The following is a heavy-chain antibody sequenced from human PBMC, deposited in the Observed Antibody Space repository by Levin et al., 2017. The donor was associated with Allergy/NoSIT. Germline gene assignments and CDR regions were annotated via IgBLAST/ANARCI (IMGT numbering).Heavy chain of an antibody. D-gene: IGHD3-22*01. CDR2: IYYSGST. J-gene: IGHJ6*02. V-gene: IGHV4-39*01. CDR1: GGSISSSSYY. Sequence: GSLRLSCTVSGGSISSSSYYWGWIRQPPGTGLEWIGSIYYSGSTYYNPSLKSRVTISVDTSKNQFSLKLSSVTAADTAVYYCARTDSSGSYYYYYYGMDVWGQGTTVTVSS. CDR3: ARTDSSGSYYYYYYGMDV.